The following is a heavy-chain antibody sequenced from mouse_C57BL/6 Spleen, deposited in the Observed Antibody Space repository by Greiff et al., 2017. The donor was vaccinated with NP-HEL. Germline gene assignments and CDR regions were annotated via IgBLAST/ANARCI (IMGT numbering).Heavy chain of an antibody. CDR2: ISSGGDYI. D-gene: IGHD2-14*01. Sequence: EVMLVESGEGLVKPGGSLKLSCAASGFIFSSYAMSWVRQTPEKRLEWVAYISSGGDYIYYADTVKGRFTISRDNARNTLYLQMSSLKSEDTAMYYCTREGPGGTVAYWGQGTLVTVSA. V-gene: IGHV5-9-1*02. J-gene: IGHJ3*01. CDR1: GFIFSSYA. CDR3: TREGPGGTVAY.